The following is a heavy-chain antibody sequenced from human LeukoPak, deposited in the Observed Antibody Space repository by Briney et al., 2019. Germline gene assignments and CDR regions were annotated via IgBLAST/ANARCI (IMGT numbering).Heavy chain of an antibody. V-gene: IGHV1-2*02. Sequence: ASVKVSCKASGYTFTGYYMHWVRQAPGQGLEWMGWINPNSGGTNYAQKFQGRVTMTRDTSISTAYMELSRLRSDDTAVYYCARRGGYCSGGSCYHLGYWGQGTLVTVSS. CDR1: GYTFTGYY. CDR2: INPNSGGT. D-gene: IGHD2-15*01. CDR3: ARRGGYCSGGSCYHLGY. J-gene: IGHJ4*02.